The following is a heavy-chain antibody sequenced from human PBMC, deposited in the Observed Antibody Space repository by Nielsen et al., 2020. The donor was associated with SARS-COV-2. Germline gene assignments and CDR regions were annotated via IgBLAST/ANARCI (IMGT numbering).Heavy chain of an antibody. CDR1: GYTFTSYG. V-gene: IGHV1-18*01. D-gene: IGHD3-3*01. CDR3: ARELQEWTTIFGTGTGAYYFDY. CDR2: ISAYNGNT. Sequence: ASVKVSCKASGYTFTSYGISWVRQAPGQGLEWMGWISAYNGNTNYAQKLQGRVTMTTDTSTSTACMELRSLRSDDTAVYYCARELQEWTTIFGTGTGAYYFDYWGQGTLVTVSS. J-gene: IGHJ4*02.